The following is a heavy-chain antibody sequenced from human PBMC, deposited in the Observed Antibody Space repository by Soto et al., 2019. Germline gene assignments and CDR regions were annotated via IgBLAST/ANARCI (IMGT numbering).Heavy chain of an antibody. Sequence: PGGSLRLSCAASGFTVSSNYMTWVRQAPGKGLEWVSIIWSAGFTYYADSVKGRFTISRDNSKNTLYLQMNSLRVEDSAVYYCARELTPDLWGQGTLVTVSS. CDR3: ARELTPDL. J-gene: IGHJ5*02. CDR2: IWSAGFT. V-gene: IGHV3-53*01. CDR1: GFTVSSNY.